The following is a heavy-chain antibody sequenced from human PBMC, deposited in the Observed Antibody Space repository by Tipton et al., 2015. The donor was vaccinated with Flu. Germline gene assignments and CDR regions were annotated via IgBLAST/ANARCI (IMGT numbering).Heavy chain of an antibody. CDR1: GGSISSGSYY. CDR2: IYTSGST. J-gene: IGHJ4*02. Sequence: LRLSCTVSGGSISSGSYYWSWIRQPAGKGLEWIGRIYTSGSTNYNPSLKSRVTISVDTSKNQFSLKLSSVTAADTAVYYCARTWSGYYIDYWGQGTLVTVSS. CDR3: ARTWSGYYIDY. V-gene: IGHV4-61*02. D-gene: IGHD3-3*01.